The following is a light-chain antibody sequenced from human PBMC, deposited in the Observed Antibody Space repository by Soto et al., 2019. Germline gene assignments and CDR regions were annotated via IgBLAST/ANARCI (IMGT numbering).Light chain of an antibody. CDR3: ISYAATAYV. V-gene: IGLV2-8*01. J-gene: IGLJ1*01. CDR1: SSDVGGYNY. CDR2: EVS. Sequence: QSVLTQPPSASGSPGQSVTISCAGTSSDVGGYNYVSWYQQYPGKVPKLMIYEVSERPSGVPDRFSGSKSGNTAFLTVSGLQAVGEAAYYCISYAATAYVFGTGTKVTVL.